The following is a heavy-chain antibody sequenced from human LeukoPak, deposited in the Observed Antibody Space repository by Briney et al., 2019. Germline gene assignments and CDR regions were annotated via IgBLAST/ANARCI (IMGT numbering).Heavy chain of an antibody. Sequence: GGSLRLSCAASGFTFSDYYMSWIRQAPGKGLEWVSNISSSSSYTNYADSVKGRYTISRDNAKNSLYLLMNSLRAEDTAVYYCARSSSWYLFDYWGQGTLVTVSS. CDR2: ISSSSSYT. CDR3: ARSSSWYLFDY. V-gene: IGHV3-11*03. J-gene: IGHJ4*02. D-gene: IGHD6-13*01. CDR1: GFTFSDYY.